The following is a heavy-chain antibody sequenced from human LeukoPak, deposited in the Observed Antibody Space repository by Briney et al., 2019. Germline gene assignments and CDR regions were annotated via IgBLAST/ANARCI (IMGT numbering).Heavy chain of an antibody. CDR1: GYTFTGYY. J-gene: IGHJ4*02. D-gene: IGHD5-12*01. V-gene: IGHV1-2*02. CDR3: ARAASGFYDYYFDY. CDR2: ISPNRGDT. Sequence: AAVKVSCMPSGYTFTGYYIHWLRQAPGQGLEWMGWISPNRGDTKYALKFQGRVTMTRDTSISTAYMEVRRLRPDDTALYYCARAASGFYDYYFDYWGQGTLVTASS.